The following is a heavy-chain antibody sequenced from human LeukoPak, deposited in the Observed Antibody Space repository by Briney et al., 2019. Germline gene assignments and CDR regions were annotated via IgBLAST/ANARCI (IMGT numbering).Heavy chain of an antibody. J-gene: IGHJ3*02. CDR3: AKDRWSPRDAFDI. D-gene: IGHD3-16*02. V-gene: IGHV3-23*01. Sequence: GGSLRLSCAASGFTFGSFWMSWVRQAPGKGLEWVSAISGGGGTTYYADSVKGRFTISRDNSKNTLYLQMNSLRAEDTAVYYCAKDRWSPRDAFDIWGQGTMVTVSS. CDR1: GFTFGSFW. CDR2: ISGGGGTT.